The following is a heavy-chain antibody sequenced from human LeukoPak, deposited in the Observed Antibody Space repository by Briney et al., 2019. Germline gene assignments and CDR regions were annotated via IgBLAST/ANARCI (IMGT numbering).Heavy chain of an antibody. J-gene: IGHJ6*03. CDR2: INPSGGGT. CDR1: GYTFTSYY. D-gene: IGHD3-10*01. CDR3: ARNGVGSGSYEPASYFYYMDV. V-gene: IGHV1-46*01. Sequence: ASVKVSSKASGYTFTSYYTHWVRRAPGQGLEWMGIINPSGGGTTYAPKFQGRVTMTRDTSTSTVYMELSSLTSDDTAVYYCARNGVGSGSYEPASYFYYMDVWGKGTTVTVSS.